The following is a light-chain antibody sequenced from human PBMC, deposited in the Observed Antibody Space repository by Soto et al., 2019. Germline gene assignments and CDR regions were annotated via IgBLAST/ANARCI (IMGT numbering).Light chain of an antibody. J-gene: IGLJ3*02. CDR1: SSDVGGYNY. V-gene: IGLV2-14*01. Sequence: QSALTQPASVSGSPGQSITISCTGTSSDVGGYNYVSWYQQHPGKAPKLMIYEVSNRPSGVSNRFSGSKSGNTASLTISGLQAEYEADYSCSSYTSSSTRVFGGGTKLTVL. CDR3: SSYTSSSTRV. CDR2: EVS.